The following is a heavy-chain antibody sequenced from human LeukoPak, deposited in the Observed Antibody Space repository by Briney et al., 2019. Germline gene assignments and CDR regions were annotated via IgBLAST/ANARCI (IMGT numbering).Heavy chain of an antibody. D-gene: IGHD3-10*01. CDR2: ISGSGGNT. J-gene: IGHJ4*02. Sequence: GGSLRLSCAASGFTFSSYAMTWVRQAPGKGLEWVSSISGSGGNTYYADSVKGRFTFSRDNSKNTLYLQMSSLRAEDTAVYYCAKMKGITWVRGTFDYWGQGTLVTVSS. CDR3: AKMKGITWVRGTFDY. V-gene: IGHV3-23*01. CDR1: GFTFSSYA.